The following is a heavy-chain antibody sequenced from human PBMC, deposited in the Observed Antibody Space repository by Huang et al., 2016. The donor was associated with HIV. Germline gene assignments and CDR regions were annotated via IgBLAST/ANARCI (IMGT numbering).Heavy chain of an antibody. J-gene: IGHJ4*03. D-gene: IGHD2-15*01. CDR1: GFLFTTFT. CDR3: ARGGPVGYFNL. CDR2: ISGSGSSI. V-gene: IGHV3-21*01. Sequence: ATGFLFTTFTMHWVRQAHGKGLEWVSSISGSGSSIYYADAVKGRFTISRDNTKKSLYLQMSSLSVDDTAFYFCARGGPVGYFNLWGHGTLVSVSS.